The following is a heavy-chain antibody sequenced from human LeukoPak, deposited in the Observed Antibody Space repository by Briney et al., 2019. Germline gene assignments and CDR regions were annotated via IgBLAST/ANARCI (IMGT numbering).Heavy chain of an antibody. J-gene: IGHJ3*02. CDR1: GFTFSDYY. V-gene: IGHV3-11*01. CDR3: ARLLGYCSSTSCQGDAFDI. CDR2: IGSSGSTI. D-gene: IGHD2-2*01. Sequence: GGSLRLPCAASGFTFSDYYMSWIRQAPGKGLEWVSYIGSSGSTIYYADSVKGRFTISRDNAKNSLYLQMNSLRAEDTAVYYCARLLGYCSSTSCQGDAFDIWGQGTMVTVSS.